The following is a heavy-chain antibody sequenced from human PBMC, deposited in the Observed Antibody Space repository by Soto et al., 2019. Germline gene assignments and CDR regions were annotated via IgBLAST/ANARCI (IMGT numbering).Heavy chain of an antibody. CDR1: GYTFNKYW. Sequence: GESQKISCKGSGYTFNKYWIAWVRQMPGQGLEWMGIIYPGDSDTTYSPSVQGHVTISVDESINTAYLQWASLEASDTAMYYCARQKLWMATINNDAFDIWGQGTMVTVSS. D-gene: IGHD2-21*01. J-gene: IGHJ3*02. CDR2: IYPGDSDT. CDR3: ARQKLWMATINNDAFDI. V-gene: IGHV5-51*01.